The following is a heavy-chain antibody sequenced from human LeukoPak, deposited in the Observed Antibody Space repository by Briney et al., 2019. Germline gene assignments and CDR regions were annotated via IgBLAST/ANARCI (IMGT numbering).Heavy chain of an antibody. V-gene: IGHV4-39*01. Sequence: PSETLSLTCSVSGDSIGSGPYYWSWIRQSPGKGLEWIGTIYYTRNTYYNSPLKSRVTISIDTSKNQFSLKLSSVTAADTAIYYCARRDNSDSSGYFDHWGQGTLVTVSS. CDR1: GDSIGSGPYY. CDR3: ARRDNSDSSGYFDH. CDR2: IYYTRNT. D-gene: IGHD3-22*01. J-gene: IGHJ4*02.